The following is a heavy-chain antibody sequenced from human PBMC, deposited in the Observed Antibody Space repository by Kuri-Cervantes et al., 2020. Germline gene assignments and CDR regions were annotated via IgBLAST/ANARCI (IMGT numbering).Heavy chain of an antibody. J-gene: IGHJ4*02. CDR1: GYSFTTYW. CDR3: ARPGGSYEMYFDY. V-gene: IGHV5-51*01. CDR2: IYPGDSDT. D-gene: IGHD1-26*01. Sequence: KVSCKASGYSFTTYWIGWVRQMPGKGPEWMGIIYPGDSDTRYSPSFQGQVTISADKSISTAYLEWSSLKASDTAMYYCARPGGSYEMYFDYWGQGTLVTVSS.